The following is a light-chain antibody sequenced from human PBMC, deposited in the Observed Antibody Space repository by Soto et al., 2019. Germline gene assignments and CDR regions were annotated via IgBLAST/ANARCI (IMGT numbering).Light chain of an antibody. CDR2: GAS. CDR3: QQYHNAGST. CDR1: KSVSNN. Sequence: IVMTQSPATLSVSPGGRASLSCRASKSVSNNLAWYQQKPGQAPRLLIYGASTRAAGIPGRFSGSGSGTEFTLIISSLQSADFAVYYCQQYHNAGSTFGQGTKVEI. J-gene: IGKJ1*01. V-gene: IGKV3-15*01.